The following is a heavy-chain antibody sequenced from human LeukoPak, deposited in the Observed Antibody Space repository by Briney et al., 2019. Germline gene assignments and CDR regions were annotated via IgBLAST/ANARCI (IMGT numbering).Heavy chain of an antibody. J-gene: IGHJ4*02. D-gene: IGHD1-1*01. V-gene: IGHV3-43*01. Sequence: PGGSLRLSCEASGLSFGDYTMHWVRQAPGKGLEWVSLISRSGAATKYADSVRGRFTVSRDNSKNMLYLQMNSLRAEDTAVYYCAKVGDNWDFDYWGQGTLVTVSS. CDR1: GLSFGDYT. CDR3: AKVGDNWDFDY. CDR2: ISRSGAAT.